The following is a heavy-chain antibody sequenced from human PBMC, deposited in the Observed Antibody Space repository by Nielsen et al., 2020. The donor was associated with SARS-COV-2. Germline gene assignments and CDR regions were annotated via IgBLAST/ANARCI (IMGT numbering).Heavy chain of an antibody. J-gene: IGHJ4*02. V-gene: IGHV5-10-1*01. Sequence: KVSCKGSGYSFSSYWITWVRQMPGKGLEWMGRIDLSDSYTNYSPSFQGHVTISADKSISTAYLQWSSLKASDTAMYYCANIAVAAPVNYWGQGTLVTVSS. CDR3: ANIAVAAPVNY. CDR2: IDLSDSYT. D-gene: IGHD6-19*01. CDR1: GYSFSSYW.